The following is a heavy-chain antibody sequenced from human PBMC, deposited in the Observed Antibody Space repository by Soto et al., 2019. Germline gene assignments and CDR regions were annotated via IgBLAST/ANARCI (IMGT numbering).Heavy chain of an antibody. Sequence: SENLSLPRPVSGGSLISSSYYLGWIRPPPGKGLEWIGSIYYSGSTYYNPSLKSRVTISVDTSKNQFSLKLSSVTAADTAVYYCARLKSVRSYYYMDVWGKGTTVTVSS. CDR3: ARLKSVRSYYYMDV. CDR2: IYYSGST. V-gene: IGHV4-39*01. CDR1: GGSLISSSYY. J-gene: IGHJ6*03.